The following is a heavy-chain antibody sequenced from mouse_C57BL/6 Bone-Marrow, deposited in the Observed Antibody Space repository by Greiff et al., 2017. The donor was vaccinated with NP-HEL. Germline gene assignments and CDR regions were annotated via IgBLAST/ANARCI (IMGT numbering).Heavy chain of an antibody. D-gene: IGHD1-1*01. CDR2: IRNKANNHAT. Sequence: EVQLVESGGGLVQPGGSMKLSCAASGFTFSDAWMDWVRQSPEKGLEWVAEIRNKANNHATYYAESVKGRFTISRDDSKSSVYLQMNSLRAEDTGIYYCTRGGTTVVEVVWGTGTTVTVSS. J-gene: IGHJ1*03. CDR1: GFTFSDAW. CDR3: TRGGTTVVEVV. V-gene: IGHV6-6*01.